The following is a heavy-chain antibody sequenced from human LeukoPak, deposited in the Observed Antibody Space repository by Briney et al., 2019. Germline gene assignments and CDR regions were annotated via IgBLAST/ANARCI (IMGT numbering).Heavy chain of an antibody. J-gene: IGHJ4*02. D-gene: IGHD3-22*01. Sequence: PGGSLRLSCAASGFTFSSYAMHWVRQAPGKGLEWVAVLSYDGSNKYYADSVKGRFTISRDNSKNTLYLQMNSLRAEDTAVYYCASYDSSGRTFDYWGQGTLVTVSS. V-gene: IGHV3-30-3*01. CDR1: GFTFSSYA. CDR2: LSYDGSNK. CDR3: ASYDSSGRTFDY.